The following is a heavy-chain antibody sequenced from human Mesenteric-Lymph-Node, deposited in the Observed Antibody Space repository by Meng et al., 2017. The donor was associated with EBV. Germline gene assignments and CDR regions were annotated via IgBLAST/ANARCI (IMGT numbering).Heavy chain of an antibody. J-gene: IGHJ4*02. CDR1: GFTFSSYG. D-gene: IGHD4-17*01. CDR3: AKGHYGDPDY. CDR2: ISYDGSNK. V-gene: IGHV3-30*18. Sequence: QLVGSGGGVVQPGKSLRLSCAASGFTFSSYGMHWVRQAPGKGLEWVALISYDGSNKYYADSVKGRFTISRDNSKNTLYLQMNSLRVEDTAVYYCAKGHYGDPDYWGQGTLVTVSS.